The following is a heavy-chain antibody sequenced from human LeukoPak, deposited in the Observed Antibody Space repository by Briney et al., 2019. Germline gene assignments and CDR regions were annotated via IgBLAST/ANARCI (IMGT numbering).Heavy chain of an antibody. V-gene: IGHV3-48*03. Sequence: GSLRLSCVASGFTFSNYEMNWVRQAPGKGLEWVSYISSSGSTIYYADSVKGRFTISRDNAKNSLYLQMNSLRAEDTAVYYCAREEDYDGSGSYGPFDYWGQGTLVTVSS. CDR1: GFTFSNYE. D-gene: IGHD3-22*01. J-gene: IGHJ4*02. CDR2: ISSSGSTI. CDR3: AREEDYDGSGSYGPFDY.